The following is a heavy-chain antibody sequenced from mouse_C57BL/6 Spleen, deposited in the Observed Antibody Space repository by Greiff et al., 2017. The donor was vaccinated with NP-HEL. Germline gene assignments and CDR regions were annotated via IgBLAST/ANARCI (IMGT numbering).Heavy chain of an antibody. V-gene: IGHV1-39*01. D-gene: IGHD2-4*01. CDR3: ANYDYGHYYAMDY. J-gene: IGHJ4*01. CDR2: INPNYGTT. CDR1: GYSFTDYN. Sequence: VHVKQSGPELVKPGASVKISCKASGYSFTDYNMNWVKQSNGKSLEWIGVINPNYGTTSYNQKFKGKATLTVDQSSSTAYMQLNSLTSEDSAVYYCANYDYGHYYAMDYWGQGTSVTVSS.